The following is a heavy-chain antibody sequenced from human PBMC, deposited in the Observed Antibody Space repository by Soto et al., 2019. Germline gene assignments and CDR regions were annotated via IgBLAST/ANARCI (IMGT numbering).Heavy chain of an antibody. Sequence: QVQLVQSGAEVKKPGSSVKVSCKASGGTFSSYAISCVRQAPGQGLEWMGGSIPIFGTANYAQKFQGRVTITADESTSTAYMELSSLRAEDSAVDYCARDGGSSGYYRDNAFDIWGQGTMVTVSS. CDR2: SIPIFGTA. CDR1: GGTFSSYA. CDR3: ARDGGSSGYYRDNAFDI. J-gene: IGHJ3*02. D-gene: IGHD3-22*01. V-gene: IGHV1-69*12.